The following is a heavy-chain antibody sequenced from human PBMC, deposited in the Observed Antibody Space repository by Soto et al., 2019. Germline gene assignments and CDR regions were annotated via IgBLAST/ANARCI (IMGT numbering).Heavy chain of an antibody. V-gene: IGHV3-30*18. CDR3: AKDWGEYNWNSNEYFDY. CDR2: ISYDGSNK. Sequence: PGGSLRLSCAASGFTFSSYGMHWFRQAPGKGLEWVAVISYDGSNKYYADSVKGRFTISRDNSRNTLYLQMNSLRAEDTAVYYCAKDWGEYNWNSNEYFDYWGQGTLVTVSS. D-gene: IGHD1-7*01. J-gene: IGHJ4*02. CDR1: GFTFSSYG.